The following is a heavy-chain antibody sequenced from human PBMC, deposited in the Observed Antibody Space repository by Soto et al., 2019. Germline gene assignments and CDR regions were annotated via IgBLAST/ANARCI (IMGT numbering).Heavy chain of an antibody. CDR2: IRGSGGST. CDR3: AKRAGGGGEPIDH. CDR1: GFTFSNYA. Sequence: EVQLFESGGGLVQPGGSLRLSCAASGFTFSNYAMSWVRQAPGKGLEWISVIRGSGGSTFYADAVQGRFTISRDDSKSTVYLQMNSLRAEDTAVYYCAKRAGGGGEPIDHWGQGTLVTVSS. D-gene: IGHD2-8*02. J-gene: IGHJ4*02. V-gene: IGHV3-23*01.